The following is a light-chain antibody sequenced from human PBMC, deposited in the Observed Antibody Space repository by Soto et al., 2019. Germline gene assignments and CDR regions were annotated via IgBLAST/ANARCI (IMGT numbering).Light chain of an antibody. J-gene: IGLJ3*02. CDR1: SSNIGAGYD. CDR3: QSYDSSLSAVG. Sequence: QSVLTQPPSVSGAPGQRVTISCTGSSSNIGAGYDVHWYQQLPGTAPKLLIYGNSNRPSGVPDRFSGSKSGTSASLAITGLQDEDEADYYCQSYDSSLSAVGFGGGTKLTVL. CDR2: GNS. V-gene: IGLV1-40*01.